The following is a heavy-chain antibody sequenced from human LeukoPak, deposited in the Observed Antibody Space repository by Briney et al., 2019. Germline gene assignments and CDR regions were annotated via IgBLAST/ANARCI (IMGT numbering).Heavy chain of an antibody. CDR2: ISYDGSNK. D-gene: IGHD6-13*01. J-gene: IGHJ4*02. CDR3: ALPAADRHI. Sequence: QTGGSLRLSCAASGFTFSSYGMHWVRQAPGKGLEWVAVISYDGSNKYYADSVKGRFTISRDNSKNTLYLQMNSLRAEDTAVYYCALPAADRHIWGQGTLVTVSS. V-gene: IGHV3-30*03. CDR1: GFTFSSYG.